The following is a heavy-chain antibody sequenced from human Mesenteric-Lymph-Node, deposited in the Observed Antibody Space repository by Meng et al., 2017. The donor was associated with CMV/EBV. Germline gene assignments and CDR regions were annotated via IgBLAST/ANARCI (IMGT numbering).Heavy chain of an antibody. D-gene: IGHD2-15*01. CDR3: ARIHCSGGSCSHLDY. J-gene: IGHJ4*02. Sequence: AGGTFISYSSSWGRQAPGQGLECRGGIIPILGIANYAQNFQGRVTITADKSTSTAYMELSSLRSEDTAVYYCARIHCSGGSCSHLDYWGQGTLVTVSS. V-gene: IGHV1-69*02. CDR2: IIPILGIA. CDR1: GGTFISYS.